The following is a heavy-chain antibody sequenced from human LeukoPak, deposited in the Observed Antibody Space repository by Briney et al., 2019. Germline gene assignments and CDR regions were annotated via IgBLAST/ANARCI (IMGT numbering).Heavy chain of an antibody. CDR1: GFTFDDYA. D-gene: IGHD6-19*01. CDR3: ANIAVAGNPFDY. J-gene: IGHJ4*02. Sequence: GGSLRLSCAASGFTFDDYAMHWVRQAPGKGLEWVAVISYDGSNKYYADSVKGRFTISRDNSRNTLYLQMNSLRAEDTAVYYCANIAVAGNPFDYWGQGTLVTVSS. V-gene: IGHV3-30*18. CDR2: ISYDGSNK.